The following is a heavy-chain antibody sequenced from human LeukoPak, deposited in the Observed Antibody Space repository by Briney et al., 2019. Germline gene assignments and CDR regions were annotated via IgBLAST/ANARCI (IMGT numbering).Heavy chain of an antibody. CDR3: AKDVGYCSSTSCYIFDY. J-gene: IGHJ4*02. V-gene: IGHV3-23*01. CDR2: VSGSAGST. Sequence: GGSLRLSCAASGFTFSSYAMSWVRQAPGNGLDWVSAVSGSAGSTYYADSVKGRFTISRDNSKNTLYLQMNSLRAEDTAVYYCAKDVGYCSSTSCYIFDYWGQGTLVTVSS. CDR1: GFTFSSYA. D-gene: IGHD2-2*02.